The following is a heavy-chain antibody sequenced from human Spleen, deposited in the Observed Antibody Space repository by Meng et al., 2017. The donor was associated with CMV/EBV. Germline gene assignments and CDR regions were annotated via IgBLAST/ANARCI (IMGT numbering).Heavy chain of an antibody. V-gene: IGHV4-59*01. Sequence: GSLRLSCAIYGGSFSGYYWSWIRQPPGKRLEWIGYVYYDGATKYNPSLKSRVIMSVDTSKNQISLKLNSVTAADTAQYYCTRGVGLGTLADAFDIWGQGTMVTVSS. CDR1: GGSFSGYY. D-gene: IGHD7-27*01. CDR2: VYYDGAT. J-gene: IGHJ3*02. CDR3: TRGVGLGTLADAFDI.